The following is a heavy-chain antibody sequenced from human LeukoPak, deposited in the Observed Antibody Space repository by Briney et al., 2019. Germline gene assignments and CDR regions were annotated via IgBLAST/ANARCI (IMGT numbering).Heavy chain of an antibody. D-gene: IGHD6-19*01. CDR3: AKDHLPGIVVADRDY. CDR1: GFTFSSYA. V-gene: IGHV3-23*01. J-gene: IGHJ4*02. CDR2: ISGSGGST. Sequence: GGSLRLSCAASGFTFSSYAMSWVRQAPGKGLEWVSAISGSGGSTYYADSVKGRFTISRDNSKNTLYLQINSLRAEDTAVHYCAKDHLPGIVVADRDYWGQGTLVTVSS.